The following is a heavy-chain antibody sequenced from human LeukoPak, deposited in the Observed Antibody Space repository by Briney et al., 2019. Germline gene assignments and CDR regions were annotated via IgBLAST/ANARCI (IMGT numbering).Heavy chain of an antibody. J-gene: IGHJ5*02. CDR1: GFTVSTNY. Sequence: PGGSLRLSCTASGFTVSTNYMSWVRQAPGKGLEWVSVIYSGGSSTYYADSVKGRFTVSRDKSKNTLYLQMNSLRAEDTAVYYCARGTTTITFMDGLAYCGGDCYSEGENWFDPWGQGTLVTVSS. CDR3: ARGTTTITFMDGLAYCGGDCYSEGENWFDP. CDR2: IYSGGSST. D-gene: IGHD2-21*02. V-gene: IGHV3-66*01.